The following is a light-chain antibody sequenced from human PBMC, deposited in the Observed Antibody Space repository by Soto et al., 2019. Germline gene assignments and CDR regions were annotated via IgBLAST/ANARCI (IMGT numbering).Light chain of an antibody. V-gene: IGKV1-5*01. J-gene: IGKJ1*01. CDR3: QQYSTFSPT. CDR2: DAF. Sequence: DIQMTQSPSTLSASAGDRVTITCRASQSIYSWLAWYQQKPGKAPRLLIYDAFSLESGVPSRFSGSGSGTEFTLTISSLQPDDFASYYCQQYSTFSPTFGQGTKVEVK. CDR1: QSIYSW.